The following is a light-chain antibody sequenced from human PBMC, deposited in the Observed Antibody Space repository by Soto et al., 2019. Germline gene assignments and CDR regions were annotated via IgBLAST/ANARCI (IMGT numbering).Light chain of an antibody. J-gene: IGKJ1*01. CDR2: GAS. V-gene: IGKV3-15*01. CDR3: HQYNTGLRT. CDR1: RNVATN. Sequence: TGLTQSPATLSMSPGDRAALSCRASRNVATNMAWYQHKPGQAPRLLIYGASIRATGVPARFTGSGSGTEFTLTINHLQSEDVAVYYCHQYNTGLRTFGRGTMVE.